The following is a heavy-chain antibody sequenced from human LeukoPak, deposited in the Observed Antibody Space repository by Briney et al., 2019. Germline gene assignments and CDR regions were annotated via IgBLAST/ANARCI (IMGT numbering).Heavy chain of an antibody. V-gene: IGHV4-34*01. Sequence: KPSETLSLTCAVYGGSFSGYYWSWIRQPPGKGLEWIGEINHSGRTNYNPSLKSRVTISVDTSKNQLSLKLSSVTAADTAVYYCARDQGYYGSGFWGQGTLVTVSS. CDR3: ARDQGYYGSGF. D-gene: IGHD3-10*01. CDR1: GGSFSGYY. CDR2: INHSGRT. J-gene: IGHJ4*02.